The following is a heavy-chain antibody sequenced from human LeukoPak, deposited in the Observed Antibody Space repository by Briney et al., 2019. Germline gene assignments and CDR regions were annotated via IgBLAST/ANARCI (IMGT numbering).Heavy chain of an antibody. Sequence: SETLSLTCTVSGGSISSYYWSWIRQPPGKGLEWIGYIYYSGSTNYNPSLKSRVTISVDTSKNQFSLKLSSVTAADTAVYYCARQNGWDTAMAYFDYWGQGTLVTVSS. V-gene: IGHV4-59*08. CDR3: ARQNGWDTAMAYFDY. J-gene: IGHJ4*02. D-gene: IGHD5-18*01. CDR1: GGSISSYY. CDR2: IYYSGST.